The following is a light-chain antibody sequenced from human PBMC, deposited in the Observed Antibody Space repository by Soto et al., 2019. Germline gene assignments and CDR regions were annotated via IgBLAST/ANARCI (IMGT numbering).Light chain of an antibody. CDR2: DDS. J-gene: IGLJ2*01. Sequence: SYELTQPPSVSVAPGQTARSTCGGHTIGSKSVHWYQHKPGQAPVLVVYDDSDRPSGIPERFSGSNSGNTATLTISRVEAGDEADYYCQVWDSSSDHVVFGGGTKVTVL. V-gene: IGLV3-21*02. CDR1: TIGSKS. CDR3: QVWDSSSDHVV.